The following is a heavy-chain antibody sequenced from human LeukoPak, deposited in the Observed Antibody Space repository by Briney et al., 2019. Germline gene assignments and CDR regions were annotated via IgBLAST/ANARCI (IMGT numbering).Heavy chain of an antibody. CDR3: ARGGCGDSAAPFDD. CDR1: GYPFTGYY. D-gene: IGHD2-21*02. CDR2: INPNSGFT. V-gene: IGHV1-2*02. Sequence: ASVKVSCKASGYPFTGYYLHWVRQAPGQGLEWMGWINPNSGFTNYAQKFQGRVTMTRDTSISTAYMELSRLRSEDTAVYYCARGGCGDSAAPFDDWGQGTLVPVSS. J-gene: IGHJ4*02.